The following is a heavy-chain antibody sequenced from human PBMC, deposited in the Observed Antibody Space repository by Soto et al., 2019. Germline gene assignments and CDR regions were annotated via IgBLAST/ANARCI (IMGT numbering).Heavy chain of an antibody. Sequence: GGSLRLSCAASGFTFSDYYMSWIRQAPGKGLEWVSYISSSGSTIYYADSVKGRFTISRDNAKNSLFLQMNSLRAEDTAVYYCARDDRDYIWGSYRYTFDYWGQGTLVTVSS. D-gene: IGHD3-16*02. CDR2: ISSSGSTI. J-gene: IGHJ4*02. V-gene: IGHV3-11*01. CDR3: ARDDRDYIWGSYRYTFDY. CDR1: GFTFSDYY.